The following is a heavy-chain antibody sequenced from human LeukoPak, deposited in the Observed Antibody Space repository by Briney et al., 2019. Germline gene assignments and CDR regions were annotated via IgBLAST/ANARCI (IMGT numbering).Heavy chain of an antibody. J-gene: IGHJ5*02. Sequence: GGSLRLSCVVSGFDFSGFSMSWVRQAPGKGLEWVAIMEEYGSYIFYVDSVKGRFIISRDNARNSLYLQMNNLRAEDTALYYCAKDFRAKYGSGAYGWFDPWGQGTLVTVSS. CDR3: AKDFRAKYGSGAYGWFDP. V-gene: IGHV3-7*03. D-gene: IGHD3-10*01. CDR2: MEEYGSYI. CDR1: GFDFSGFS.